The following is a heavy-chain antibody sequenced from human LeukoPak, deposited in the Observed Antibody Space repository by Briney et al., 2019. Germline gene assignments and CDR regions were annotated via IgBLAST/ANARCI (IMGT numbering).Heavy chain of an antibody. CDR2: ISGSGGST. V-gene: IGHV3-23*01. J-gene: IGHJ6*02. CDR1: GFTFSSYA. CDR3: AKSTYYGDYGYYYGMDV. Sequence: GGSLRLSCAASGFTFSSYAMSWVRQAPGKGLEWVSAISGSGGSTYYADSVKGRFTISRDNSKNTLYLQMNSLRAEDTAVYYCAKSTYYGDYGYYYGMDVWGQGTTVTDSS. D-gene: IGHD4-17*01.